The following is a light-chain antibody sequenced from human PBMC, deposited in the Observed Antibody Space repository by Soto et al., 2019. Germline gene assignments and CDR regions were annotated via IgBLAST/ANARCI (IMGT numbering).Light chain of an antibody. CDR2: EGT. V-gene: IGLV2-23*03. Sequence: QSALTQPASVSGSPGQSITISCTGTSRDVGNYNLVSWYQHHPGKAPKLMIFEGTKRPSGVSNRFSGSKSGNTASLTISGLQAEDEADYYCCSYAGSIAFYVFGTGTKVTVL. CDR1: SRDVGNYNL. CDR3: CSYAGSIAFYV. J-gene: IGLJ1*01.